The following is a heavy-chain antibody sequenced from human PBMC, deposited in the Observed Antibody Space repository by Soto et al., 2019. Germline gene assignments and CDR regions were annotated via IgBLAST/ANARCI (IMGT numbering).Heavy chain of an antibody. CDR1: GFTFDDYT. D-gene: IGHD3-22*01. Sequence: EVQLVESGGVVVQPGGSLRLSCAASGFTFDDYTMHWVRQAPGKGLEWVSLISWDGGSTYYADSVKGRFTISRDNSKNSLYLQMNSLRTEDTALYYCAKDWGYDSSGYYDYWGQGTLVTVSS. J-gene: IGHJ4*02. V-gene: IGHV3-43*01. CDR2: ISWDGGST. CDR3: AKDWGYDSSGYYDY.